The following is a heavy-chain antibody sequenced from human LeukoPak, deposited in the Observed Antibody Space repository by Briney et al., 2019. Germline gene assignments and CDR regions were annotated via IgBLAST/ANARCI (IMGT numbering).Heavy chain of an antibody. J-gene: IGHJ5*02. V-gene: IGHV3-74*01. Sequence: QAWGSLRLSCAASGFTFSSYWMHWVSQAPGKGLVWVSRINSDGSSTSYADSVKGLFTSSRDNAKNTLYLQMNSLRVEDMAVYYCARDAGKLLVPYNWFDPWGQGTLVPVSS. CDR2: INSDGSST. CDR3: ARDAGKLLVPYNWFDP. CDR1: GFTFSSYW. D-gene: IGHD2-8*02.